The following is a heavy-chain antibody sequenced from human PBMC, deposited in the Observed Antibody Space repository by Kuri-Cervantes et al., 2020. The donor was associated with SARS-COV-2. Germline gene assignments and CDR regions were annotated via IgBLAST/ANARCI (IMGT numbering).Heavy chain of an antibody. CDR2: IRHDGSKT. CDR1: AFRGFG. V-gene: IGHV3-30*02. J-gene: IGHJ4*02. CDR3: AKDIAREGHSGYDPHFDY. D-gene: IGHD5-12*01. Sequence: GESLKISCQASAFRGFGMNWVRQAPGKGLGWVAFIRHDGSKTYYTDSVKGRFTISRDNFKNTLYLQMNSLRTEYTDLYYCAKDIAREGHSGYDPHFDYWGQGTLVTVSS.